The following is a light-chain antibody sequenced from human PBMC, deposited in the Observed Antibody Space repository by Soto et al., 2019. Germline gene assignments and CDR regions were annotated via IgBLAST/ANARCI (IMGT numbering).Light chain of an antibody. V-gene: IGKV3-15*01. CDR2: GAS. Sequence: EIVMTQSPATLSVSPGERATLSCRASQSVSSNLAWYQQKAGQAPRLLIYGASTRPTGIPARFSGSGSGTEFTLTISSLQSEDFAVYYCQQYNNWPGYTFGQGTKLEIK. CDR1: QSVSSN. CDR3: QQYNNWPGYT. J-gene: IGKJ2*01.